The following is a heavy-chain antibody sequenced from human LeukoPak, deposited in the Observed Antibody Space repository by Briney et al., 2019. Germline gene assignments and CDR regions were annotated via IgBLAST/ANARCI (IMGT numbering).Heavy chain of an antibody. V-gene: IGHV4-59*01. D-gene: IGHD3-22*01. CDR3: ARVAYYYDSSGYFGAFDI. CDR1: GGSISSYY. J-gene: IGHJ3*02. CDR2: IYYSGST. Sequence: PSETLSLTCTVSGGSISSYYWSWIRQPPGKGLEWIGYIYYSGSTNYNPSLKSRVTISVDTSKNQFSLKLSSVTAADTAVYYCARVAYYYDSSGYFGAFDIWGQGTMVTVSS.